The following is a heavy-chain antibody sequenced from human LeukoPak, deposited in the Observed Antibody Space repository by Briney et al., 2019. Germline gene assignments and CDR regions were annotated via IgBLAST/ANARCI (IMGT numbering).Heavy chain of an antibody. V-gene: IGHV4-59*07. CDR3: ARVVLRSGYWYFDL. D-gene: IGHD2/OR15-2a*01. CDR1: GGSISSYY. Sequence: PSDTLSLTCTVSGGSISSYYWSWIRQPPGKGLEWIGYIYYSGSTNYNPSLKSRVTISVDTSKNQFSLKLSSVTAADTAVYYCARVVLRSGYWYFDLWGRGTLVTVSP. CDR2: IYYSGST. J-gene: IGHJ2*01.